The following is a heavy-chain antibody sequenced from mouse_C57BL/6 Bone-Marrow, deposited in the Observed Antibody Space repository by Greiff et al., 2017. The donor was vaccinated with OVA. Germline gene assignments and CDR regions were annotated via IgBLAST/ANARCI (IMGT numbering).Heavy chain of an antibody. J-gene: IGHJ3*01. CDR1: GYTFTDYY. V-gene: IGHV1-19*01. CDR2: INPYNGGT. D-gene: IGHD4-1*01. CDR3: AKLTGTSWFAY. Sequence: EVQLQQSGPVLVKPGASVKMSCKASGYTFTDYYMNWVKQSHGKSLEWIGVINPYNGGTSYNQKFKGKATLTVDKSSSTAYMELNSLTFEDSAVYYCAKLTGTSWFAYWGQGTLVTVSA.